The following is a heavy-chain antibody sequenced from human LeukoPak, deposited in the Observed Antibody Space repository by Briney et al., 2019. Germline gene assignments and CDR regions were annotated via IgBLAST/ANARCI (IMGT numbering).Heavy chain of an antibody. Sequence: PSETLSLTCTVSGGSISSYYWNWIRQPPGKGLEWIGYIYHSGSTNYNPSLKSRVTISVDTSKNQFSLKLSSVTAADTAVYYCARTYYYGSGSYYNVDFDYWGQGTLVTVSS. D-gene: IGHD3-10*01. CDR3: ARTYYYGSGSYYNVDFDY. V-gene: IGHV4-59*01. CDR1: GGSISSYY. CDR2: IYHSGST. J-gene: IGHJ4*02.